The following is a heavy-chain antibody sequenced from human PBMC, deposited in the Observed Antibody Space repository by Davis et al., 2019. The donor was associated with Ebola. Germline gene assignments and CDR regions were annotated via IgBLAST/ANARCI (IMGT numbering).Heavy chain of an antibody. CDR2: IWYDGSNK. J-gene: IGHJ4*02. CDR1: GFTFSSYG. CDR3: ARVDENGDTDY. Sequence: GEFLKISCAASGFTFSSYGMHWVRQAPGKGLEWVAVIWYDGSNKYYADSVKGRFTISRDNSKNTLYLQMNSLRAEDTALYYCARVDENGDTDYWGQGTLVTVSS. V-gene: IGHV3-33*01. D-gene: IGHD4-17*01.